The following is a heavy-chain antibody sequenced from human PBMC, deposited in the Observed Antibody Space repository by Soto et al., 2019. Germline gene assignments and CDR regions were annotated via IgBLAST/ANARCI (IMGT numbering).Heavy chain of an antibody. D-gene: IGHD3-3*01. CDR3: ARDGNYYDFWSGYYTGAFDI. Sequence: GGSLSLSCAASGFTFSSYCMHWVRQAPGKGLEWVAVIWYDGSNKYYVDSVKGRFTISRDNAKNSLYLQMNSLRAEDTAVYYCARDGNYYDFWSGYYTGAFDIWGQGTMVTVSS. CDR1: GFTFSSYC. J-gene: IGHJ3*02. CDR2: IWYDGSNK. V-gene: IGHV3-33*01.